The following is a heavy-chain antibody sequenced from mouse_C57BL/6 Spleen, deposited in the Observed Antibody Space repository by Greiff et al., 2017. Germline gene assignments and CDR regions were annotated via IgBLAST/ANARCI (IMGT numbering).Heavy chain of an antibody. CDR3: APYSNYAMDY. J-gene: IGHJ4*01. V-gene: IGHV1-22*01. CDR2: INPNNGGT. CDR1: GYTFTDYN. Sequence: VQLQQSGPELVKPGASVKMSCKASGYTFTDYNMHWVKQSHGKSLEWIGYINPNNGGTSYNQKCKGKATLTVNKSSRTAYMELRSLTSEDSAVYYCAPYSNYAMDYWGQGTSVTVSS. D-gene: IGHD2-5*01.